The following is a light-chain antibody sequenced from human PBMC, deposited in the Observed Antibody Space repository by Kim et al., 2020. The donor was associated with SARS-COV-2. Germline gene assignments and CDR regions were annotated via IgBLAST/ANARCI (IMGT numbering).Light chain of an antibody. CDR3: MEALQTPYS. CDR1: QSLLHRNGHIY. CDR2: LGS. V-gene: IGKV2-28*01. Sequence: EPASSSCRSSQSLLHRNGHIYLDWYLQKPGQSPQLLIYLGSNRASGVPDRFSGSGSGTDFTLKISRVEAEDVGVYYCMEALQTPYSFGQGTKLEI. J-gene: IGKJ2*03.